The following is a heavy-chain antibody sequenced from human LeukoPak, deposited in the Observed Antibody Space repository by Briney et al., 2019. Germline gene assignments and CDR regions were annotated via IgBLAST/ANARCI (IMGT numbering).Heavy chain of an antibody. CDR2: IWYDGSNK. Sequence: QPGRSLRLSCAASGFTFSNYGMHWVRQAPGKGLEWVAVIWYDGSNKYCADSVKGRFTISRDNSKNTLYLQMNSLRVEDTAVYYCARGRSGYPPKYYFDYWGQGTLVTVSS. V-gene: IGHV3-33*01. J-gene: IGHJ4*02. CDR1: GFTFSNYG. CDR3: ARGRSGYPPKYYFDY. D-gene: IGHD3-22*01.